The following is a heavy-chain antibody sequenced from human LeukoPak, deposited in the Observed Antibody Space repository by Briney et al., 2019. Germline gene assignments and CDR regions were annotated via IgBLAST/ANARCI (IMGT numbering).Heavy chain of an antibody. CDR3: AKQNYDFWSGYYTGDY. Sequence: GASVKVSCKASGYTFSSYAMSWVRQAPGKGLEWVSAISGSGGSTYYADSVKGRFTISRGNSKNTLYLQMNSLRAEDTAVYYCAKQNYDFWSGYYTGDYWGQGTLVTVSS. CDR2: ISGSGGST. V-gene: IGHV3-23*01. D-gene: IGHD3-3*01. CDR1: GYTFSSYA. J-gene: IGHJ4*02.